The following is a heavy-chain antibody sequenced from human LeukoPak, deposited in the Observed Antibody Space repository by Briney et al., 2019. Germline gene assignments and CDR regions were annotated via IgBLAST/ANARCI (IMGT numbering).Heavy chain of an antibody. D-gene: IGHD2-2*01. CDR1: GFTFSDYY. CDR2: ISSSSSYT. Sequence: PGGTLRLSCAASGFTFSDYYMSWIRQAPGKGLEWVSYISSSSSYTNYADSVKGRFTISRDNAKNSLYLQMNSLRAEDTAVYYCAREVYCSSTSCYEDYYYGMDVWGQGTTVTVSS. V-gene: IGHV3-11*05. CDR3: AREVYCSSTSCYEDYYYGMDV. J-gene: IGHJ6*02.